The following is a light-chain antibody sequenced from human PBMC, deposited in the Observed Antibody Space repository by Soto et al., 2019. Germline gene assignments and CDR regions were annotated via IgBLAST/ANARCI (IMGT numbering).Light chain of an antibody. CDR2: SNN. Sequence: QSVLTQPASASGTPGQRVTISCSGSSSNIGSNTVNWYQQLPGTAPKLLIYSNNRRPSGVPDRFSGSKSGTSASLAISGLQSEDEADYYCAAWDDSLNGPYVVFGGGTKLTVL. V-gene: IGLV1-44*01. CDR3: AAWDDSLNGPYVV. CDR1: SSNIGSNT. J-gene: IGLJ2*01.